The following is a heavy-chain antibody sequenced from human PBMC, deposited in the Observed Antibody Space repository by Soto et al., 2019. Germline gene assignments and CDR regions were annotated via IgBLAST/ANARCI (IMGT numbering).Heavy chain of an antibody. CDR3: ATVKNYYDSSGYLDY. V-gene: IGHV5-51*01. CDR2: IYPGDSDT. Sequence: RESLKITCTCSGDRFTHYWIGWVRQMPGKGLEWMGIIYPGDSDTRYSPSFQGQVTFSVDTSISTAYLQWSTLKTSDTAMYYCATVKNYYDSSGYLDYWGQGTLVTVSS. D-gene: IGHD3-22*01. J-gene: IGHJ4*02. CDR1: GDRFTHYW.